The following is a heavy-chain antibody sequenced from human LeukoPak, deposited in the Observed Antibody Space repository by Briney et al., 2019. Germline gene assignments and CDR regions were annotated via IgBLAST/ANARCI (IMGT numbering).Heavy chain of an antibody. CDR3: AKGLIAAAGTIWFDP. D-gene: IGHD6-13*01. V-gene: IGHV3-23*01. J-gene: IGHJ5*02. CDR1: GFTFSSYA. Sequence: GGSLRLSCAASGFTFSSYAMSWVRQAPGKGLEWVSAISGTGSSTYYADSVKGRFTISRDSSKNTLYLQMNSLRAEDTAVYYCAKGLIAAAGTIWFDPWGQGTLVTVSS. CDR2: ISGTGSST.